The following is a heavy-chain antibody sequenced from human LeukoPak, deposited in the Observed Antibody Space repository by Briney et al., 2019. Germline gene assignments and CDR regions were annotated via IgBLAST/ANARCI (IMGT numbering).Heavy chain of an antibody. Sequence: GESLKISCKGIGYSFTSYWIGWVRQMPGKGMEWMGVIYPGDSRTRYNPSFQGQVTISVDKSINTAYLQWVSLKASDTAMYYCACREFTSTWSYHWGQGTLVTVSS. CDR1: GYSFTSYW. D-gene: IGHD2-2*01. CDR2: IYPGDSRT. J-gene: IGHJ5*02. V-gene: IGHV5-51*01. CDR3: ACREFTSTWSYH.